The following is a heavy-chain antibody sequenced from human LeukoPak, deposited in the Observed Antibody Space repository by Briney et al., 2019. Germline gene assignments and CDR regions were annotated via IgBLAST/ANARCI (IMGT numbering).Heavy chain of an antibody. D-gene: IGHD3-9*01. J-gene: IGHJ4*02. Sequence: NPSETLSLTCTVSGGSISSYYWSWIRQPPGKGLEWIGYIYYSGSTNYNPSLKSRVTISVDTSKNQFSLKLSSVTAADTAVYYCARRLRYYDILTGYSPYYFDYWGQGTLVTVSS. V-gene: IGHV4-59*12. CDR1: GGSISSYY. CDR2: IYYSGST. CDR3: ARRLRYYDILTGYSPYYFDY.